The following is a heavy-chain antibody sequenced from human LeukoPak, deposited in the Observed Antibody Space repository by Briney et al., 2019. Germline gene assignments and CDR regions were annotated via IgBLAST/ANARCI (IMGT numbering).Heavy chain of an antibody. CDR2: ISSSSSYI. Sequence: RPGGSLRLSCAASGFTFSSYSMNWVRQAPGKGLEWVSSISSSSSYIYYADSVKGRFTISRDNAKNSLYLQMNSLRAEDTALYYCARVRSGLHMDVWGQGTTVTVSS. CDR1: GFTFSSYS. V-gene: IGHV3-21*01. J-gene: IGHJ6*02. CDR3: ARVRSGLHMDV. D-gene: IGHD2-15*01.